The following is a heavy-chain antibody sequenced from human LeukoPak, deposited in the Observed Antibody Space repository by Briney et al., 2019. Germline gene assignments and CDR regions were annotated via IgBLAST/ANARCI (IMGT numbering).Heavy chain of an antibody. J-gene: IGHJ4*02. Sequence: GGSLRLSCAASGFTFSSYWMHWVRQAPGKGPVWVSRINSDGSSTSYADSVKGRFTISRDNAKNTLYLQMNSLRVEDTAVYYCARDYDFWSGYPPGYWGQGTLVTVSS. CDR3: ARDYDFWSGYPPGY. CDR2: INSDGSST. D-gene: IGHD3-3*01. CDR1: GFTFSSYW. V-gene: IGHV3-74*01.